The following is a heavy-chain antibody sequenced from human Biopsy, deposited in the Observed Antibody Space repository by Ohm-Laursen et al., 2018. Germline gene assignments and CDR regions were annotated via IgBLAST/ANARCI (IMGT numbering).Heavy chain of an antibody. CDR3: ARVGAGAPSIDYFDY. CDR1: GDSVSSGSFY. V-gene: IGHV4-61*01. Sequence: SDTLSLTCPVSGDSVSSGSFYWTWIRQPPGKGLEWIGYIYYSGSTNYNPSLRSRVTISVDRSKNQFSLELSSVTAADTAVYYCARVGAGAPSIDYFDYWGQGALVTVSS. D-gene: IGHD1-26*01. CDR2: IYYSGST. J-gene: IGHJ4*02.